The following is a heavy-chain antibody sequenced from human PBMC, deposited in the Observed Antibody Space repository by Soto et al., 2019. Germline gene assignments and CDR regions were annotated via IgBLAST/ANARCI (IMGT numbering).Heavy chain of an antibody. CDR2: IYYSGTT. Sequence: PSETLSLTCSVSGGAVSSRSYYWSWIRQPPGKGLEWIGYIYYSGTTNYNPSLKSRVTISVDTSKNQFSLKLSSVTAADTAVYYCEKCREHGDYLQAFDICGHGPIVTV. CDR1: GGAVSSRSYY. CDR3: EKCREHGDYLQAFDI. J-gene: IGHJ3*02. D-gene: IGHD4-17*01. V-gene: IGHV4-61*01.